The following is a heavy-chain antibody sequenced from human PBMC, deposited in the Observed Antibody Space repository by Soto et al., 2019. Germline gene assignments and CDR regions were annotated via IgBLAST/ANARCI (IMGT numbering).Heavy chain of an antibody. J-gene: IGHJ4*02. V-gene: IGHV1-2*02. CDR2: IGPESGAT. CDR1: GYTFTVHY. CDR3: GRGRSGQIVVFY. Sequence: ASLKVSCMASGYTFTVHYIHWVRQAPEQGPEWMGEIGPESGATRYAQKFQGRVTMTRDMSITTVYRELNNLSPDDTAAYYCGRGRSGQIVVFYWGQGTPVTASS. D-gene: IGHD5-12*01.